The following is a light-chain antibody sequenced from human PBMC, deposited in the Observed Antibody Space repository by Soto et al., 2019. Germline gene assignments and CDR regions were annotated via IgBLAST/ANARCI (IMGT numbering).Light chain of an antibody. Sequence: EIVMTQSPATLSVSPGERATLSCRASQSVSSNLAWYQQKPGQAPRLLMYGASARATGIPARFSGSGSGTEFTLTISSLQSEDFAVFYCQQYNNWPLTFGQGDQGGYQT. J-gene: IGKJ1*01. V-gene: IGKV3-15*01. CDR2: GAS. CDR1: QSVSSN. CDR3: QQYNNWPLT.